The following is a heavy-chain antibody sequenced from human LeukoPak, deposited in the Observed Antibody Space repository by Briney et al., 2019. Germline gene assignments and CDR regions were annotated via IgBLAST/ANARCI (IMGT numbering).Heavy chain of an antibody. CDR2: IRQDGSEK. D-gene: IGHD3-22*01. V-gene: IGHV3-7*01. J-gene: IGHJ4*02. CDR1: GFTFSSYW. CDR3: ARDAYYDSSGASFDY. Sequence: GGSLRLSCAASGFTFSSYWMSWVRQAPGKGLEWVANIRQDGSEKYYVDSVKSRFTISRDNAKNSLYLQMNSLTAEDTAVYYYARDAYYDSSGASFDYWGQGTLVTVSS.